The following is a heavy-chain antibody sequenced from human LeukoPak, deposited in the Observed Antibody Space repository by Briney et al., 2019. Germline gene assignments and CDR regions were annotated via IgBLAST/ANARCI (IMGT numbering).Heavy chain of an antibody. CDR3: AREYVESSGYEIDYFDY. CDR1: GFTFSHYS. V-gene: IGHV3-48*04. J-gene: IGHJ4*02. D-gene: IGHD3-22*01. Sequence: GGSLRLSCAASGFTFSHYSMNWVRQAPGRGLEWVSYITDSSSTIYYADSVRGRFTISRDSARNSLFLQLNSLRAEDTAVYYCAREYVESSGYEIDYFDYWGLGTLVTVSS. CDR2: ITDSSSTI.